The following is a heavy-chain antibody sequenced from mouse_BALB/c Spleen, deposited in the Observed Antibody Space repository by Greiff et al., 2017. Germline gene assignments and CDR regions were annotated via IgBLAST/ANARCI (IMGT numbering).Heavy chain of an antibody. J-gene: IGHJ2*01. D-gene: IGHD2-10*02. CDR1: GFTFSSFG. CDR3: ARGYDRFDY. Sequence: EVQLVESGGGLVQPGGSRKLSCAASGFTFSSFGMHWVRQAPEKGLEWVAYISSGSSTIYYADTVKGRFTISRDNPKNTLFLQMTSLRSEDTAMYYCARGYDRFDYWGQGTTLTVSS. V-gene: IGHV5-17*02. CDR2: ISSGSSTI.